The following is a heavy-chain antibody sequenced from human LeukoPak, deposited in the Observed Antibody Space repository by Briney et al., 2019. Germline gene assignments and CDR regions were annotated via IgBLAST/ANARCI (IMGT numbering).Heavy chain of an antibody. CDR3: AELGITMIGGV. Sequence: PGGSLRLSCAASGFTFSSYEMNWVRQAPGKGLEWVSYISSSGSTIYYADSVKGRFTISRDNTKNSLYLQMNSLRAEDTAVYYCAELGITMIGGVWGKGTTVTISS. D-gene: IGHD3-10*02. CDR1: GFTFSSYE. J-gene: IGHJ6*04. V-gene: IGHV3-48*03. CDR2: ISSSGSTI.